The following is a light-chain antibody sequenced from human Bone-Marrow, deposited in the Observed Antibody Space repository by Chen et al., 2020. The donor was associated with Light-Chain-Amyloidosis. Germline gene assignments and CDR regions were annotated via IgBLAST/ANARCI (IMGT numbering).Light chain of an antibody. CDR1: SSDIGVYNY. J-gene: IGLJ2*01. V-gene: IGLV2-14*03. Sequence: QSALTQPASVSGSPGQSITISCTGTSSDIGVYNYVSWYQQHPGKAPRLIIYDVSDRPSGVSSRFSGSKSGNTASLTISGLQAEDEADYHCQSADSSGTYEVIFGGGTKLTVL. CDR3: QSADSSGTYEVI. CDR2: DVS.